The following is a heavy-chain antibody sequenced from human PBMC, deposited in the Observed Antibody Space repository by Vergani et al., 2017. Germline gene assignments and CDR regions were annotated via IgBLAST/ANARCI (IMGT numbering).Heavy chain of an antibody. Sequence: QLQLQESGPGLLKPSATLSLTCSVSGASIRSSNYYWGWIRQPPGKGLDWIASIYYIGRTYYNPSLKSRGTISVDTSKNQFSLKLSSVTAADTAAYFWARHSTVEWLVKLGWIDPWGQGILVTVSS. J-gene: IGHJ5*02. CDR2: IYYIGRT. CDR1: GASIRSSNYY. V-gene: IGHV4-39*01. D-gene: IGHD6-19*01. CDR3: ARHSTVEWLVKLGWIDP.